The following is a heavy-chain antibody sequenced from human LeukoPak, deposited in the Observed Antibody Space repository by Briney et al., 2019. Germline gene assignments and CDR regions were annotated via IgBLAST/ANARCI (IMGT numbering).Heavy chain of an antibody. CDR1: GYNFISNW. D-gene: IGHD2-2*01. CDR3: ARTDCSSTDCYLFDY. J-gene: IGHJ4*02. CDR2: IYPADSHT. V-gene: IGHV5-51*01. Sequence: GESLQISCKGSGYNFISNWIAWVRQMPGKGLEWMGIIYPADSHTRYSPSFQGQVTISADKSITTAYLQWSSPEASDTAMYYCARTDCSSTDCYLFDYWGQGTVVTVSP.